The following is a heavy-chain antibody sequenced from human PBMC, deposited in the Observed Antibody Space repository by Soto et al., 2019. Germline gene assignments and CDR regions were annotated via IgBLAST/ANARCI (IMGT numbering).Heavy chain of an antibody. CDR2: ISYDGSNK. V-gene: IGHV3-30-3*01. CDR1: GFTFSSYA. J-gene: IGHJ4*02. Sequence: LRLSCAASGFTFSSYAMHWVRQAPGKGLEWVAVISYDGSNKYYADSVKGRFTISRDNSKNTLYLQMNSLRAEDTAVYYCARSIPDYYDSSGYYYGSFDYWGQGTLVTVSS. CDR3: ARSIPDYYDSSGYYYGSFDY. D-gene: IGHD3-22*01.